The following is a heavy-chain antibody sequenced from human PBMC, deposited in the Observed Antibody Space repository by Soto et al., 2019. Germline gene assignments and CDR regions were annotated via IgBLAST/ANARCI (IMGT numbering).Heavy chain of an antibody. J-gene: IGHJ4*02. Sequence: EVQLVESGGGLVQPGGSLRLSCAASGFTFSDHYMDWVRQAPGKGLEWVGRTRNRASSYTTEYAASVKGRITISRDDPKHSLYRQMNSLKTEYTAVYYCDRVAIDDYFDYWGQGTLVTVSS. V-gene: IGHV3-72*01. CDR2: TRNRASSYTT. CDR1: GFTFSDHY. D-gene: IGHD2-21*01. CDR3: DRVAIDDYFDY.